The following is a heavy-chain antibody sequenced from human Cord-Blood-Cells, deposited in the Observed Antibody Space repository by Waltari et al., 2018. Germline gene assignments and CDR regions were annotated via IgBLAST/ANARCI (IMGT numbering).Heavy chain of an antibody. CDR1: GGTFSSYA. CDR2: LIPIFGTA. D-gene: IGHD3-10*01. J-gene: IGHJ6*02. CDR3: ARGPPAIGDLYYYGMDV. Sequence: QVQLVQPGAVVKQPGSSVKVSCKASGGTFSSYALTWGRQAPGQGLEWMGGLIPIFGTANYAQKFQGRVTMTADESTSTAYMELSSLRSEDTAVYYCARGPPAIGDLYYYGMDVWGQGTTVTVSS. V-gene: IGHV1-69*01.